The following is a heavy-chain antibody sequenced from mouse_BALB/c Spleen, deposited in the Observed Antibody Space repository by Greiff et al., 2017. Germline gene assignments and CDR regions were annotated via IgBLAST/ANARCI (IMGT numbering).Heavy chain of an antibody. Sequence: VKLQESGPGLVAPSQSLSITCTVSGFSLTGYGVNWVRQPPGKGLEWLGMIWGDGSTDYNSDLKSRLSISKDNSKSQVFLKMNSLQTDDTARYYCARAGGSSYPWFAYWGQGTLVTVSA. V-gene: IGHV2-6-7*02. D-gene: IGHD1-1*01. CDR1: GFSLTGYG. CDR3: ARAGGSSYPWFAY. CDR2: IWGDGST. J-gene: IGHJ3*01.